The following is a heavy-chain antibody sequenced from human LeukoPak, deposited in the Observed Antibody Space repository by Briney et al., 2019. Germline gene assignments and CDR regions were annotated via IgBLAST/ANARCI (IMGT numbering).Heavy chain of an antibody. CDR1: GYIFTGYY. Sequence: ASVKVSCXASGYIFTGYYIHWVRQAPGQGLEWMGWINPNSGGTDYAQKFQGRVIMTRGTSITTAYMELNSLISDDTAVYYCARGLAIFGVVIPTFFDSWGQGTLVTVSS. V-gene: IGHV1-2*02. CDR2: INPNSGGT. J-gene: IGHJ4*02. CDR3: ARGLAIFGVVIPTFFDS. D-gene: IGHD3-3*01.